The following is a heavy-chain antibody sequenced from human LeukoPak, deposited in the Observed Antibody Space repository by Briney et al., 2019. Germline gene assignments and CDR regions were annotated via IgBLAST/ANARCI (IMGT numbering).Heavy chain of an antibody. V-gene: IGHV1-69*05. CDR1: GGTFSSYA. D-gene: IGHD5-18*01. CDR3: ARVGYSYGVNWFDP. CDR2: IIPIFGTA. Sequence: ASVKVSCKASGGTFSSYAISRVRQAPGQGLEWMGGIIPIFGTANYAQKFQGRVTITTDESTSTAYMELSSLRSEDTAVYYCARVGYSYGVNWFDPWGQGTLVTVSS. J-gene: IGHJ5*02.